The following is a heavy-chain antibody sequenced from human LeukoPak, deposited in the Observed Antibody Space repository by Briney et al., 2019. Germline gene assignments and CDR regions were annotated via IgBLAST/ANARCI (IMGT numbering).Heavy chain of an antibody. D-gene: IGHD3-3*01. CDR1: GYTFTSYY. J-gene: IGHJ6*03. CDR3: ARGPYYDFWSGYYKGYYYYYYMDV. V-gene: IGHV1-46*01. CDR2: INPSGGST. Sequence: ASVKVSCKASGYTFTSYYMHWVRQAPGQGLEWMGIINPSGGSTSYAQKFQGRVTMTRNTSISTAYMELSSLRSEDTAVYYCARGPYYDFWSGYYKGYYYYYYMDVWGKGTTVTVSS.